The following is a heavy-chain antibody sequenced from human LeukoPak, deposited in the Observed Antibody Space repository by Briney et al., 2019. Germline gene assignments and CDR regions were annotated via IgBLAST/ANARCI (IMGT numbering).Heavy chain of an antibody. CDR2: INPNSGGT. CDR3: ARARIAAAGINWFDP. Sequence: ASVKVSCKASGYTFTGYYMHWVRRAPGQGLEWMGWINPNSGGTNYAQKFQGRVTMTRDTSISTAYMELSRLRSDDTAVYYCARARIAAAGINWFDPWGQGTLVTVSS. D-gene: IGHD6-13*01. CDR1: GYTFTGYY. V-gene: IGHV1-2*02. J-gene: IGHJ5*02.